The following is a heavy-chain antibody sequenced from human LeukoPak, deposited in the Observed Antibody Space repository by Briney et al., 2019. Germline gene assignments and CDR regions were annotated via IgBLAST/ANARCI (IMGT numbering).Heavy chain of an antibody. CDR2: IKSKTDGGTT. J-gene: IGHJ4*02. D-gene: IGHD3-22*01. CDR3: TTGLHDSSGYNYDGRFDY. CDR1: GFTFSNAW. Sequence: GGSLRLSCAASGFTFSNAWMSWVRQAPGKGLEWVGRIKSKTDGGTTDYAAPVKGRFTISRDDSKNTLYLQMNSLKTEDTAVYYCTTGLHDSSGYNYDGRFDYWGQGTLVTVSS. V-gene: IGHV3-15*01.